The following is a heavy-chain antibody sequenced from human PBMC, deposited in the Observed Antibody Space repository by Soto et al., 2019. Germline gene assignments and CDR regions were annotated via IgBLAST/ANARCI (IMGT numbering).Heavy chain of an antibody. CDR1: GFTFSSYA. D-gene: IGHD6-13*01. CDR3: AKDLSRKAAAGCLDH. Sequence: QVQLVESGGGVVQPGRSLRLSCAASGFTFSSYAMHWVRQAPGKGLEWVAVISYDGSNKYYADSVKGRFTISRDNSKNPLELQMNSLRAEGTAVYYWAKDLSRKAAAGCLDHWGQGTLVTVSS. V-gene: IGHV3-30-3*01. CDR2: ISYDGSNK. J-gene: IGHJ4*02.